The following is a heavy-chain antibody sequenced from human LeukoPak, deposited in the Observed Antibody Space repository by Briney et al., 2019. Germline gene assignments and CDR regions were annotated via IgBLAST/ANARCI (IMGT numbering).Heavy chain of an antibody. CDR2: TWYDGSEK. CDR3: AKATGSYGDDAFDI. Sequence: PGGSLRLSCAASGFRFYRYAMHWVRQTPGKGLEWVAVTWYDGSEKYYADSAKGRFTITRDNSSNTLYLQMNSLRVEDTAVYYCAKATGSYGDDAFDIWGQGTMVIVSS. V-gene: IGHV3-33*03. J-gene: IGHJ3*02. CDR1: GFRFYRYA. D-gene: IGHD1-26*01.